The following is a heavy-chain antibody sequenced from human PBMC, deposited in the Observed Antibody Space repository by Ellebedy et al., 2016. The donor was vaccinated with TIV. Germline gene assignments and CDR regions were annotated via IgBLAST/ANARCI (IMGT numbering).Heavy chain of an antibody. J-gene: IGHJ3*02. D-gene: IGHD5-12*01. Sequence: GGSLRLXCVASGFTLRRHFMTWIRQAPGKGLEWIAYISNSGSNVYYAESVKGRFTISRDDDLNSLYLQMNSLRAEDSAIYYCAREEVSSGYTSSSPAFDIWGLGTKVTVSS. V-gene: IGHV3-11*01. CDR1: GFTLRRHF. CDR2: ISNSGSNV. CDR3: AREEVSSGYTSSSPAFDI.